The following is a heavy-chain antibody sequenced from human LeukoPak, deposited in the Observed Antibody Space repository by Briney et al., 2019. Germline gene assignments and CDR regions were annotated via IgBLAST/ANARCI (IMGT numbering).Heavy chain of an antibody. V-gene: IGHV1-18*01. CDR1: GGTFSSYA. J-gene: IGHJ4*02. CDR2: ISACNGNT. Sequence: GASVKVSCKASGGTFSSYAISWVRQAPGQGLEWMGWISACNGNTNYAQKLQGRVTMTTDTSTSTAYMELRSLRSDDTAVYYCARDRKTGITRTTCDYWGQGTLVTVSS. CDR3: ARDRKTGITRTTCDY. D-gene: IGHD1/OR15-1a*01.